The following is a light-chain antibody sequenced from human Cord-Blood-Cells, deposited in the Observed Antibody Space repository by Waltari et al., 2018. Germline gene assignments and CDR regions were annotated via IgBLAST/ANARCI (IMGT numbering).Light chain of an antibody. Sequence: DIQMTQSPSSLSASVGDRVTITCQASQDISNYLNWYQQKPGKAPKLLIYDASNLETGVPSRFSGSGSGTDFTFTISRLQPEDIATYYYQQYDNLPYTFGQGAKLEIK. CDR3: QQYDNLPYT. V-gene: IGKV1-33*01. CDR1: QDISNY. CDR2: DAS. J-gene: IGKJ2*01.